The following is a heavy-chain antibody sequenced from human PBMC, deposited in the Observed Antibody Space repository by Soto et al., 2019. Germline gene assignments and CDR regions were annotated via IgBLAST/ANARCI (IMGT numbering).Heavy chain of an antibody. CDR1: GYTFNTYY. D-gene: IGHD2-21*02. V-gene: IGHV1-46*02. J-gene: IGHJ4*02. Sequence: GASVKVSCKPSGYTFNTYYLHWLRQAPGQALEWMGVIHPSGGGTTYAQKFLGRVTVTRDTSTTTVFMELSSLRSDDTAVYYCARGGHNAVVTDNFDYWGQGTLVTVSS. CDR2: IHPSGGGT. CDR3: ARGGHNAVVTDNFDY.